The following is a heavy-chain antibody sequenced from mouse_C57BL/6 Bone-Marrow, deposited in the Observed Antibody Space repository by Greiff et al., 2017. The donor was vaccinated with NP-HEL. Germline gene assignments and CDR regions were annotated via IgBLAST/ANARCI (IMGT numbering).Heavy chain of an antibody. V-gene: IGHV1-55*01. CDR3: ARDDYPWFAY. J-gene: IGHJ3*01. CDR2: IYPGSGST. Sequence: QVQLKQPGAELVKPGASVKMSCKASGYTFTSYWITWVKQRPGQGLEWIGDIYPGSGSTNYNEKFKSKATLTVDTSSSPAYMQLSSLTAEDSAVYYCARDDYPWFAYWGQGTLVTVSA. D-gene: IGHD2-4*01. CDR1: GYTFTSYW.